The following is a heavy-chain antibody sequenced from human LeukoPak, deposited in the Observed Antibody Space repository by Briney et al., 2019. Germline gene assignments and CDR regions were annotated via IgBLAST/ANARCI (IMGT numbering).Heavy chain of an antibody. CDR1: GGSISSSSYY. V-gene: IGHV4-39*07. Sequence: SETLSLTCTVSGGSISSSSYYWGWIRQPPGKGLEWIGNIYYSGTTYYNPSLESRVTISIATSRDQFSLKLTSVTAADTALYYCARDAFWSGNPWSFYYYYYMDVWGKGTTVTVSS. CDR3: ARDAFWSGNPWSFYYYYYMDV. CDR2: IYYSGTT. J-gene: IGHJ6*03. D-gene: IGHD3-3*01.